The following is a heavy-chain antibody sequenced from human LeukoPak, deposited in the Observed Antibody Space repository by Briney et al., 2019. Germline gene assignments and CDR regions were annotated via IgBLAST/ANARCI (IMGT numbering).Heavy chain of an antibody. Sequence: PGGSLRLSCGASGFTFSSHGMNWVRQAPGKGLEWVSGISPSGGITYYTDSVKGRFTISRDNSKNTVSLQMNSLRGEDTAVYYCARIPQAAIYTVPNFDYWGQGTLVTVSS. CDR3: ARIPQAAIYTVPNFDY. CDR2: ISPSGGIT. D-gene: IGHD3-16*01. J-gene: IGHJ4*02. V-gene: IGHV3-23*01. CDR1: GFTFSSHG.